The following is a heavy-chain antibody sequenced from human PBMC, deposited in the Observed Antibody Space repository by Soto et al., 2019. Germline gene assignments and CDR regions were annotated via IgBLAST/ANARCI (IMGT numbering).Heavy chain of an antibody. CDR1: GFTFSSYG. D-gene: IGHD4-17*01. Sequence: PGGSLRLSCAASGFTFSSYGMHWVRQAPGKGLEWVAVISYDGSNKYYADSVRGRFTISRDNSKNTLYLQMNSLRAEDTAVYYCAKERYGDYHFDYWGQGTLVTVSS. CDR3: AKERYGDYHFDY. CDR2: ISYDGSNK. J-gene: IGHJ4*02. V-gene: IGHV3-30*18.